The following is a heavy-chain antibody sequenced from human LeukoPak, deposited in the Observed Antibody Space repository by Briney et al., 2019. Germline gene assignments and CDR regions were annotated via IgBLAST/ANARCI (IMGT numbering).Heavy chain of an antibody. CDR2: ISGYNSKP. V-gene: IGHV1-18*01. CDR3: ARDGGSYYPYFYYYYMDV. J-gene: IGHJ6*03. D-gene: IGHD1-26*01. CDR1: GYSFTNYG. Sequence: ASVKVSCKTSGYSFTNYGITWVRQAPGQGLEWMGWISGYNSKPFYAQNFQGRVTMTTDTSTSTVYMELRSLRSDDTAVYYCARDGGSYYPYFYYYYMDVWGKGTTVTVSS.